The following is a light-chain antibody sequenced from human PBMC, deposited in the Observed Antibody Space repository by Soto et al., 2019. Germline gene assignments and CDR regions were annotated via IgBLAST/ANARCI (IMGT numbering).Light chain of an antibody. CDR2: DAS. Sequence: EIVLTQSPATLSLSPGERATLSCRASQYIRNYLAWYQHKPGQPPRLLIYDASNRATGIPARFSGSGSGTDFTLTISSLEPEDFAVYYCQQRSDWPTFGQGTRLEIK. V-gene: IGKV3-11*01. CDR1: QYIRNY. CDR3: QQRSDWPT. J-gene: IGKJ5*01.